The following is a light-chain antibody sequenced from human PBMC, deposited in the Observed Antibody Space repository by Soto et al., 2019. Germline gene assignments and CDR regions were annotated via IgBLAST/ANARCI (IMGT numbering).Light chain of an antibody. CDR3: QQYNNWPSWT. CDR1: KSVGSN. CDR2: SAS. V-gene: IGKV3-15*01. Sequence: EIVMTQSPATLSVSPGERATLSCRASKSVGSNLAWYQQKPGQAPRLLIYSASTRATGSPARFSGSGSGTEFTLTISSLLSEDFAVYYCQQYNNWPSWTFGQGTKVEI. J-gene: IGKJ1*01.